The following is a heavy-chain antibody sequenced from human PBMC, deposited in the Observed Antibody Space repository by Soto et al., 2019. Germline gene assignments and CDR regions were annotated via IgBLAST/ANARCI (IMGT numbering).Heavy chain of an antibody. CDR3: ARWTIVVVPAAKGLVDY. CDR1: GGSISSGGYY. Sequence: QVQLQESGPGLVKPSQTLSLTCTVSGGSISSGGYYWSWIRQHPGKGLEWIGYIYYSGSTYYNPSLTSGVTISVDTSNNQFSLKLSFVTAADTAVYYCARWTIVVVPAAKGLVDYWGQGTLVTVSS. V-gene: IGHV4-31*03. J-gene: IGHJ4*02. CDR2: IYYSGST. D-gene: IGHD2-2*01.